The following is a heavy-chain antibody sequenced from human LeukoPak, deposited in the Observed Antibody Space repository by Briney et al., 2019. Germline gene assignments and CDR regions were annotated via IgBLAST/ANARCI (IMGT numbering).Heavy chain of an antibody. CDR2: ISGGGGST. CDR3: ANGIGYYDILTGSYLDAFDI. J-gene: IGHJ3*02. V-gene: IGHV3-23*01. CDR1: GFTFTIYA. Sequence: EGSLRLACAASGFTFTIYAMSWVRQAPGKGLQWVSVISGGGGSTYSADSVKGRFTISRDNSKNTLYLQMNSLRAEDTAVYYCANGIGYYDILTGSYLDAFDIWGQGTMVTVSS. D-gene: IGHD3-9*01.